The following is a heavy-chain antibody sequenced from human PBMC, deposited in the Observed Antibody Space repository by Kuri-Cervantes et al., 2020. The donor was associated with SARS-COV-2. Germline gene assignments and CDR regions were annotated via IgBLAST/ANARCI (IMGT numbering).Heavy chain of an antibody. CDR1: GFTFSNAW. CDR3: ARDPYNWNHYYYYGMDV. D-gene: IGHD1-1*01. CDR2: ISSSSSTI. Sequence: GGSLRLSCAASGFTFSNAWMSWVRQAPGKGLEWVSYISSSSSTIYYADSVKGRFTISRDNAKNSLYLQMNSLRDEDTAVYYCARDPYNWNHYYYYGMDVWGQGTTVTVSS. V-gene: IGHV3-48*02. J-gene: IGHJ6*02.